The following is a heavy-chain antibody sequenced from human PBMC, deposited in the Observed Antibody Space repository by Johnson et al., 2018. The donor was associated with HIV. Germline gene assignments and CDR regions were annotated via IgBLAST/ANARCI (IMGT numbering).Heavy chain of an antibody. CDR1: GFTFGSYV. Sequence: QVQLVESGGGLVQPGGSLRLSCAASGFTFGSYVMSWVRQAPGKGLEWVSAISYDGGLKYYADSVKGRFTISRDNSKNRLYLQMNSLRAEDTAVYFCARGVKQQLSVVDAFDIWGQGTMVTVSS. CDR2: ISYDGGLK. V-gene: IGHV3-30*13. CDR3: ARGVKQQLSVVDAFDI. D-gene: IGHD6-13*01. J-gene: IGHJ3*02.